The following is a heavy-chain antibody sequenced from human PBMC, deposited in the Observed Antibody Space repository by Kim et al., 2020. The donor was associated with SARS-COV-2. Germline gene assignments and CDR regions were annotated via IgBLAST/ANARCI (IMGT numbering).Heavy chain of an antibody. CDR1: GGSFSGYY. CDR2: INHSGST. V-gene: IGHV4-34*01. Sequence: SKTLSLTCAVYGGSFSGYYWSWIRQPPGKGLEWIGEINHSGSTNYNPSLKSRVTISVDTSKNQFSLKLSSVTAADTAVYYCARGGSSGWYRPSHYYYYGMDVWGQGTTVTVSS. D-gene: IGHD6-19*01. CDR3: ARGGSSGWYRPSHYYYYGMDV. J-gene: IGHJ6*02.